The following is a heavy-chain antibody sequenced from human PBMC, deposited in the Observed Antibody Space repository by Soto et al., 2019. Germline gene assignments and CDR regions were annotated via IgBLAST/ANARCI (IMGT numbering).Heavy chain of an antibody. D-gene: IGHD2-8*01. Sequence: PGGSLRLACAASGFTFSSSSMNWVRPAPGKGLEWVSSISISSRYIYYADSVKGRFTISRDNSKNSLYLQMNSLRAEDTAVYYCARDYCTNGVCYGAGAFDIWGQGTMVTVSS. CDR3: ARDYCTNGVCYGAGAFDI. V-gene: IGHV3-21*01. CDR1: GFTFSSSS. CDR2: ISISSRYI. J-gene: IGHJ3*02.